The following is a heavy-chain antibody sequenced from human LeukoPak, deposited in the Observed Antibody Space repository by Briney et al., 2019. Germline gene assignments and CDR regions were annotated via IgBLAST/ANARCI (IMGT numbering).Heavy chain of an antibody. Sequence: GGSLRLFCAASGFTFSSYDMSWVRQAPGKGLEWVSAISGSGGSTYYADSVKGRFTICRDNYKNTLYLQMNSLRAEDTAVYYCAKMRGGAPDYWGQGTLVTVSS. CDR2: ISGSGGST. CDR3: AKMRGGAPDY. V-gene: IGHV3-23*01. D-gene: IGHD1-26*01. CDR1: GFTFSSYD. J-gene: IGHJ4*02.